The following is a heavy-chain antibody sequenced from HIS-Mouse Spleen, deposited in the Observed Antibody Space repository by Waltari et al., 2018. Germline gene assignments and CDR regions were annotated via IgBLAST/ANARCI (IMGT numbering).Heavy chain of an antibody. V-gene: IGHV4-39*07. CDR3: ARDGYSGYGHDAFDI. CDR2: IYYSGST. Sequence: QLQLQESGPGLVKPLETLSLTCTVSCGSIRSSTYYRGWFRQPPGKGLEWIGSIYYSGSTYYNPPLKSRVTISVDTSKNQFSLKLSSVTAADTAVYYCARDGYSGYGHDAFDIWGQGTMVTVSS. J-gene: IGHJ3*02. D-gene: IGHD5-12*01. CDR1: CGSIRSSTYY.